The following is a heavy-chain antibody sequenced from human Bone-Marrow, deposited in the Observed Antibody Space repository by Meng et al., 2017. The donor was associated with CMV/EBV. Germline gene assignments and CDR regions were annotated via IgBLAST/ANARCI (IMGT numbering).Heavy chain of an antibody. D-gene: IGHD6-19*01. V-gene: IGHV3-7*01. J-gene: IGHJ4*02. CDR3: ARADQAVAGTWDY. CDR1: GFTFSSYS. CDR2: IKQDGSEK. Sequence: GEFLKISCAASGFTFSSYSMNWVRQAPGKGLEWVANIKQDGSEKYYVDSVKGRFTISRDNAKNSLYLQMNSLRAEDTAVYYCARADQAVAGTWDYWDQGPLVTVSS.